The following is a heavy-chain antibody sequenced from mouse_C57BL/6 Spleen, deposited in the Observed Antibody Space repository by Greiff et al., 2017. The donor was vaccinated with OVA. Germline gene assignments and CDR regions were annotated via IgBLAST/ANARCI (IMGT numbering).Heavy chain of an antibody. CDR1: GYTFTSYW. Sequence: QVQLQQPGAELVKPGASVKLSCKASGYTFTSYWMHWVKQRPGRGLEWIGRIDPNRGGTKYNEKFKSKATLTVDKPSSTAYMQLSSLTSEDSAVYYCAPTYYYAMDYWGQGTSVTVSS. CDR2: IDPNRGGT. D-gene: IGHD4-1*02. J-gene: IGHJ4*01. V-gene: IGHV1-72*01. CDR3: APTYYYAMDY.